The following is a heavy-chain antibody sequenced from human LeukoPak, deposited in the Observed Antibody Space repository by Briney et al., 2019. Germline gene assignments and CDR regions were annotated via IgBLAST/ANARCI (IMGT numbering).Heavy chain of an antibody. CDR3: AQGYLSGWYPY. V-gene: IGHV3-23*01. J-gene: IGHJ4*02. CDR1: GFSVSSFG. CDR2: ISVDGERT. D-gene: IGHD6-19*01. Sequence: PGGYLRLSCAVYGFSVSSFGVSWVRQAPGRGLEWLSAISVDGERTYYADSVKGRFFISRDTSKNTLDLQLSSLRGDDTAVYYCAQGYLSGWYPYWGQGSLVTVSS.